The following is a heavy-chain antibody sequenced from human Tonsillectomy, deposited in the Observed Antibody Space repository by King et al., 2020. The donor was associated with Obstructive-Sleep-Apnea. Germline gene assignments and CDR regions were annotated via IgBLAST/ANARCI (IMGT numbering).Heavy chain of an antibody. J-gene: IGHJ4*02. CDR3: ARDLADYGSGSYYLTFHFDY. CDR1: GGSISSSSYY. D-gene: IGHD3-10*01. Sequence: HLQLQESGPGLVKPSETLSLTRTVSGGSISSSSYYWGWIRQPPGKGLEWIGSIYYSGSTYYNPSLKSRVTISVDTSKNQFSLKLSSVTAADTAVYYCARDLADYGSGSYYLTFHFDYWGQGTLVTVSS. CDR2: IYYSGST. V-gene: IGHV4-39*07.